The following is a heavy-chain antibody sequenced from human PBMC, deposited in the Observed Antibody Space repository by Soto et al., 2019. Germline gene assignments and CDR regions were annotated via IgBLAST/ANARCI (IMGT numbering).Heavy chain of an antibody. CDR1: GFTFTSYW. CDR2: INSDGSST. CDR3: ARARITMVRGLFDY. V-gene: IGHV3-74*01. Sequence: EVQLGESGGGLVQPGGSLRLSCAASGFTFTSYWMHWVRQAPGKWLLWFSRINSDGSSTSYADSVKGRFTITRDNAKNTLYLQMNSLRAEDTAVYYCARARITMVRGLFDYWVQGTLVTVSS. D-gene: IGHD3-10*01. J-gene: IGHJ4*02.